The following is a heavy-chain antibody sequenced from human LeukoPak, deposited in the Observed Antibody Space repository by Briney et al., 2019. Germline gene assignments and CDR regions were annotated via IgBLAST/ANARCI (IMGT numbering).Heavy chain of an antibody. D-gene: IGHD2-15*01. J-gene: IGHJ6*03. Sequence: ASVKVSCKASGYIFTDYAIHWLRQAPGQRPEWMGWMNAGNGNTKYSQKFQGRITLIRDTSAATAYMELSSLRHDDQAVYYCARGRGTSGSNRDFYYYYYMDVWGKGTTATVSS. CDR2: MNAGNGNT. V-gene: IGHV1-3*01. CDR1: GYIFTDYA. CDR3: ARGRGTSGSNRDFYYYYYMDV.